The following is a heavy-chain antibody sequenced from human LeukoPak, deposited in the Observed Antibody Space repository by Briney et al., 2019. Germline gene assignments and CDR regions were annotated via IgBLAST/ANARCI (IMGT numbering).Heavy chain of an antibody. V-gene: IGHV1-3*01. D-gene: IGHD3-10*01. Sequence: ASVTVSCTASGYTFTSHAIHWVRQAPGQSLEWMGWINAGNGNTKYSQKIQGRVTITRDTSANTVYMELSSLRSEDTAVYFCVRDDASGSWGQGTLVTVSS. CDR3: VRDDASGS. CDR1: GYTFTSHA. J-gene: IGHJ4*02. CDR2: INAGNGNT.